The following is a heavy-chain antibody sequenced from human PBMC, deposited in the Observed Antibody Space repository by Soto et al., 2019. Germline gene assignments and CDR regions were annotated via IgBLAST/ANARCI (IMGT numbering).Heavy chain of an antibody. Sequence: QVQLVQSGAEVEKPGASVKVSGKASGYTFTNYAVHWVRQAPGQRLEWMGWINAGNGNTRFSQNLQGRVTITRDTSTRTVYMELSSLRSEDTAVYYCARGHLAVVPVASWFYYMDVWGKGTTVTVSS. J-gene: IGHJ6*03. CDR1: GYTFTNYA. CDR2: INAGNGNT. V-gene: IGHV1-3*01. D-gene: IGHD2-2*01. CDR3: ARGHLAVVPVASWFYYMDV.